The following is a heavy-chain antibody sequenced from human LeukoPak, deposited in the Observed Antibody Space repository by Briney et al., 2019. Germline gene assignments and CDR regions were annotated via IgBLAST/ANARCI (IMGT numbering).Heavy chain of an antibody. CDR3: AKFWHSDC. Sequence: ASVKVSCKASGYTFTGYYIHWVRQAPGQGLEWMGWIDPNTGGTHYGQKFQGRVTMTRDTSIGTAYMQLSGLTFDDAAVYYCAKFWHSDCWGQGTLVTVSS. J-gene: IGHJ4*02. CDR2: IDPNTGGT. CDR1: GYTFTGYY. V-gene: IGHV1-2*02.